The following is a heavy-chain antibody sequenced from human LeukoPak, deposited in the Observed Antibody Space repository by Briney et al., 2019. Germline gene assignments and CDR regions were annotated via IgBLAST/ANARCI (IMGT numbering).Heavy chain of an antibody. CDR3: AKDPDSFSSSWYGY. J-gene: IGHJ4*02. CDR1: GFTFSSYA. D-gene: IGHD6-13*01. V-gene: IGHV3-23*01. Sequence: PGGSLRLSCAASGFTFSSYAMSWVRQAPGKGLEWVSAISGSGGSTYYADSVKGRFTISRDNSKNTLYLQMNSLRDEDTAVYYCAKDPDSFSSSWYGYWGQGTLVTVSS. CDR2: ISGSGGST.